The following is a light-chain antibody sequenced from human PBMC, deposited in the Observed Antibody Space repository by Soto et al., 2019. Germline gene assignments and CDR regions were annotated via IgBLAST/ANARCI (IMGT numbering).Light chain of an antibody. CDR3: LQHNSYPRT. J-gene: IGKJ1*01. Sequence: DIQMTQSPSAMSASVGDRVTITCRASQGISNYLAWFQQKPGKVPKRLIYAASSLQSGVPSRFRRKGTGTEFHLPISSPQAEDFATYYCLQHNSYPRTFGQGTKVEIK. CDR2: AAS. V-gene: IGKV1-17*03. CDR1: QGISNY.